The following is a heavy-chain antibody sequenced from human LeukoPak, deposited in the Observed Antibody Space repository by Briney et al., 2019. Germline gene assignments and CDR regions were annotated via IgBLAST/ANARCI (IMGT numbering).Heavy chain of an antibody. CDR1: GYGFTNYW. Sequence: PGESLKISCKGSGYGFTNYWIGWVRQMPGKGLEYRGIIYPGDPDIRYSPSFHGQVTISVDKSISTAYLQWSSLKASDTAMYFSVRALGYCSEEKCYYSDYWSQGTLVTVSS. CDR2: IYPGDPDI. D-gene: IGHD2-15*01. CDR3: VRALGYCSEEKCYYSDY. J-gene: IGHJ4*02. V-gene: IGHV5-51*01.